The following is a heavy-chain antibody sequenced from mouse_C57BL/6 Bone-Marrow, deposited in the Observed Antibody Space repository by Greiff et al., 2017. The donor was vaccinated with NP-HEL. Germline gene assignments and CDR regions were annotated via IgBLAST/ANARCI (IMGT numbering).Heavy chain of an antibody. Sequence: VQVVESGAELVKPGASVKISCKASGYAFSSYWMNWVKQRPGKGLEWIGQIYPGDGDTNYNGKFKGKATLTADKSSSTAYMQLSSLTSEDSAVYFCARSGGYYGSLFDYWGQGTTLTVSS. J-gene: IGHJ2*01. CDR3: ARSGGYYGSLFDY. CDR1: GYAFSSYW. V-gene: IGHV1-80*01. D-gene: IGHD1-1*01. CDR2: IYPGDGDT.